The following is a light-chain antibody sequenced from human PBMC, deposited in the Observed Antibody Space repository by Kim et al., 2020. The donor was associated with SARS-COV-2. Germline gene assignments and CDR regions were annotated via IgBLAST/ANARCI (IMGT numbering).Light chain of an antibody. CDR3: SSYSTIATRL. CDR1: SSDVGGYKY. J-gene: IGLJ1*01. Sequence: GQSTSISRAGTSSDVGGYKYDSWYQQHPDAAPNLILYDVNIRPSGVSDRFSGSKSGNTAYLTISALQAEDEADYYCSSYSTIATRLFGTGTKVTVL. V-gene: IGLV2-14*03. CDR2: DVN.